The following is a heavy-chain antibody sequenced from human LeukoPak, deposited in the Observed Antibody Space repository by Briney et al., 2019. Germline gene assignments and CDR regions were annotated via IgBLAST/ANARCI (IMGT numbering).Heavy chain of an antibody. Sequence: PGRSLRLSCAASGFTFSSYGMHWVRQAPGKGLEWVAVIWYDGSNKYYADSVKGRFTISRDNSKNTLYLQMNSLRAEDTAVYHCARDLYYYGSGSYSSIDYWGQGTLVTVSS. CDR2: IWYDGSNK. D-gene: IGHD3-10*01. CDR3: ARDLYYYGSGSYSSIDY. V-gene: IGHV3-33*01. CDR1: GFTFSSYG. J-gene: IGHJ4*02.